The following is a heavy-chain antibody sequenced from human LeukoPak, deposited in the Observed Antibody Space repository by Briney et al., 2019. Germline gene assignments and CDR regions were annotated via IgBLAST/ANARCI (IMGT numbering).Heavy chain of an antibody. CDR2: ISSSGSTI. J-gene: IGHJ4*02. CDR1: GFTFSNAW. Sequence: GGSLRLSCAASGFTFSNAWMSWVRQAPGKGLEWVSYISSSGSTIYYADSVKGRFTISRDNAKNSLYLQMNSLRAEDTAVYYCARDTYYDTLDYWGQGTLVTVSS. CDR3: ARDTYYDTLDY. V-gene: IGHV3-11*04. D-gene: IGHD3-9*01.